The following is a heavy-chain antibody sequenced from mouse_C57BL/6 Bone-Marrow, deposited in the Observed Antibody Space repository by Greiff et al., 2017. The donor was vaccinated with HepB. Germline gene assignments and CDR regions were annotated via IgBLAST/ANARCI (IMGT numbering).Heavy chain of an antibody. D-gene: IGHD2-1*01. CDR2: ISDGGSYT. CDR1: GFTFSSYA. J-gene: IGHJ3*01. CDR3: ARRYGNYGFAY. Sequence: DVMLVESGGGLVKPGGSLKLSCAASGFTFSSYAMSWVRQTPEKRLEWVATISDGGSYTYYPDNVKGRFTISRDNAKNNLYLQRSHLKSEDTAMYYCARRYGNYGFAYWGQGTLVTVSA. V-gene: IGHV5-4*03.